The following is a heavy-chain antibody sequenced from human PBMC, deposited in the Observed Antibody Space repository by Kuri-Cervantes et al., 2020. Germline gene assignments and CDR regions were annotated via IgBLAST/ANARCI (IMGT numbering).Heavy chain of an antibody. D-gene: IGHD4-23*01. CDR2: IHKSGSA. Sequence: SETLSLTCTVSGGSISSGDYYWSWIRQPPGKGLEWIGYIHKSGSAYYNASLKSQVLISLDTSKNQFSLRLNSVTAADTAVYYCARHPTVVTPSFDYWGQGTLVTVSS. J-gene: IGHJ4*02. V-gene: IGHV4-30-4*08. CDR3: ARHPTVVTPSFDY. CDR1: GGSISSGDYY.